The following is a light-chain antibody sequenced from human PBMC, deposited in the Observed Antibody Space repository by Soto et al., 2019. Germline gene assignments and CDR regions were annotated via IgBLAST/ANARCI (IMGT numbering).Light chain of an antibody. Sequence: EIVMTNSPSTLSVSLGERATLSCRACQGVSSTLAWYQQKPGQAPRLLIYGASPRATGIPARFSGSGSGTEFPLTISSLQSEDFAVYYCQQSNNWPFTFGPGTKVDIK. CDR1: QGVSST. V-gene: IGKV3-15*01. CDR2: GAS. CDR3: QQSNNWPFT. J-gene: IGKJ3*01.